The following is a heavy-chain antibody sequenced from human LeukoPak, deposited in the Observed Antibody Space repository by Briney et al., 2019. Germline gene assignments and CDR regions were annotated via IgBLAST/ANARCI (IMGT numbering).Heavy chain of an antibody. CDR2: IRYDGSNK. CDR1: GFTFSSYG. CDR3: AKGGVRGAIVPHFFDY. Sequence: GGSLRLSCAASGFTFSSYGMHWVRQAPGKGLEWVSFIRYDGSNKYYADSVKGRFTISRDNSKNTLYLQMNSLRAEDTAVYYCAKGGVRGAIVPHFFDYWGQGTLVTVYS. V-gene: IGHV3-30*02. D-gene: IGHD3-10*01. J-gene: IGHJ4*02.